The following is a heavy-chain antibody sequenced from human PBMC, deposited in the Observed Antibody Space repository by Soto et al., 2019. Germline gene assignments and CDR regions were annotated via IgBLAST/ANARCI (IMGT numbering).Heavy chain of an antibody. CDR3: ARDHMLRYSSSSRFDY. CDR2: ISAYNGNT. CDR1: GYTFTSYG. J-gene: IGHJ4*02. D-gene: IGHD6-6*01. Sequence: QVQLVQSGAEVKKPGASVKVSCKASGYTFTSYGISWVRQAPGQGLEWMGWISAYNGNTNYAQKLQGRVTMSTDTSTCTAYMELRSLRSDDSAVYYCARDHMLRYSSSSRFDYWGQGTLVTVSS. V-gene: IGHV1-18*01.